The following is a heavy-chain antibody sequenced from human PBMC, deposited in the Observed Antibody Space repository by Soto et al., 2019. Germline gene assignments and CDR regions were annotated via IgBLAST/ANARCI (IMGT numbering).Heavy chain of an antibody. CDR1: GGSISSGGYY. CDR3: ARVPGTTSFDY. Sequence: SETLSLTCTVSGGSISSGGYYWSWIRQHPGKGLEWIGYIYYSGSTYYNPSLKRRVTISVDTSKNQFSLKLSSVTAADTAGYYGARVPGTTSFDYWGREPWSPSPQ. V-gene: IGHV4-31*03. CDR2: IYYSGST. J-gene: IGHJ4*02. D-gene: IGHD1-1*01.